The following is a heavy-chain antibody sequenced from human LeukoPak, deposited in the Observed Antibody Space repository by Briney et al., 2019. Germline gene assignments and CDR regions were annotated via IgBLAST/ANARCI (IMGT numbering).Heavy chain of an antibody. V-gene: IGHV3-48*01. CDR2: ISSSSSNI. Sequence: AGCSLRLSCAASGFTFSSYSMNWVRQAPGKGLEWVSYISSSSSNIYYADSVKGRFTISRDNAKNSLYLQMNSLRAEDTAVYYCASQQLVLDYWGQGTLVTVSS. J-gene: IGHJ4*02. D-gene: IGHD6-13*01. CDR1: GFTFSSYS. CDR3: ASQQLVLDY.